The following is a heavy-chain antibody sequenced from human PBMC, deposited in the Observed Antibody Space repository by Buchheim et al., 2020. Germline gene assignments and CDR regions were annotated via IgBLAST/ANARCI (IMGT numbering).Heavy chain of an antibody. J-gene: IGHJ4*02. V-gene: IGHV3-30*18. CDR1: GFTFSSYG. CDR3: AKEWRVGWLLDY. CDR2: ISYDGSNK. D-gene: IGHD3-3*01. Sequence: QVQLVESGGGVVQPGRSLRLSCAASGFTFSSYGMHWVRQAPGKGLEWVAVISYDGSNKYYANSVKGRFTISRDNSKNTLYLQMNSLRAEDTAVHYCAKEWRVGWLLDYWGQGTL.